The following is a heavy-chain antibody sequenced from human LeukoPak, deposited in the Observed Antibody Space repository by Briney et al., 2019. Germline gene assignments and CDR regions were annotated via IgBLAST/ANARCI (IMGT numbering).Heavy chain of an antibody. CDR2: IKEDGSVR. Sequence: GGSLRPSCGASGFTFGRYWMTWVRQTPAKGLEFVANIKEDGSVRNYVDSVQGRFTISSDNAKNSLYLHMNSLRAEDTAVYYCWRDPGYSSFDDWGHGTLVTVSS. CDR3: WRDPGYSSFDD. CDR1: GFTFGRYW. D-gene: IGHD6-13*01. V-gene: IGHV3-7*01. J-gene: IGHJ4*01.